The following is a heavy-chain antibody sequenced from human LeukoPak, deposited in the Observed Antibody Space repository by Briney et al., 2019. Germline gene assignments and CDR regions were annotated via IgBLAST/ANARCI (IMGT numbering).Heavy chain of an antibody. D-gene: IGHD3-10*01. V-gene: IGHV1-18*01. J-gene: IGHJ4*02. Sequence: ASVNVSCMASGYTFTSYGISWVRQAPGQGGEGMGWNSAYNGNTNYAQKLQGRVTMTTDTSTSTAYRELRSLRSDDTAVYYCARIFYGSGYGLDYWGQGTLVTVSS. CDR3: ARIFYGSGYGLDY. CDR1: GYTFTSYG. CDR2: NSAYNGNT.